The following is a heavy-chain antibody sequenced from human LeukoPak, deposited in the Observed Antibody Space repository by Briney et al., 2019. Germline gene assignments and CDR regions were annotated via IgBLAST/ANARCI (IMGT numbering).Heavy chain of an antibody. CDR3: AMRGSGGWYEFRDY. CDR1: GFTFSAYA. CDR2: VSVSGGGT. Sequence: PGGSLRLSCAASGFTFSAYAMTWVRQAPGKGLEWVSTVSVSGGGTYYADSVKGRFTISRDNSKNTLCLQMNSLRAEDTAVYYCAMRGSGGWYEFRDYWGQGTLVTVSS. V-gene: IGHV3-23*01. J-gene: IGHJ4*02. D-gene: IGHD6-19*01.